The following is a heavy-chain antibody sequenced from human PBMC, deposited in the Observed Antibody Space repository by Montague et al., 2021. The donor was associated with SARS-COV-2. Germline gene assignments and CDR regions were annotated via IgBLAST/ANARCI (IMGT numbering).Heavy chain of an antibody. V-gene: IGHV4-34*01. CDR3: ARGYDYVWGSYRYLHWFDP. CDR2: VDQSGNT. J-gene: IGHJ5*02. D-gene: IGHD3-16*02. Sequence: SETLSLTCAVYGGSFRNYYWSWIRQSPGKGLEWIGEVDQSGNTNYNPSLKSRVTISADTSKNQFSLKLSSVTAADTAVYYCARGYDYVWGSYRYLHWFDPWGQGTLVTVSS. CDR1: GGSFRNYY.